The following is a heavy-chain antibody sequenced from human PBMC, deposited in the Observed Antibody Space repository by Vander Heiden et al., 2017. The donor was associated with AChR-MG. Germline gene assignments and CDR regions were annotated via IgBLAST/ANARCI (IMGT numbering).Heavy chain of an antibody. CDR3: TTDNHVEMATENDY. J-gene: IGHJ4*02. D-gene: IGHD5-12*01. CDR2: IKSKTDGGTT. V-gene: IGHV3-15*01. Sequence: EVQLVESGGGLVKPGGSLRLSCAPSGFTFRNAWMSWVRQAPGKGLEWVGRIKSKTDGGTTDYAAPVKGRFTISRDDSKNTLYLQMNSLKTEDTAVYYCTTDNHVEMATENDYWGQGTLVTVSS. CDR1: GFTFRNAW.